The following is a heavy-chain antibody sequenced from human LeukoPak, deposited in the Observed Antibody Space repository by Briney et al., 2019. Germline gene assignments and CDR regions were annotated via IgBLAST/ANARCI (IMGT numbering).Heavy chain of an antibody. J-gene: IGHJ4*02. V-gene: IGHV4-38-2*01. CDR1: GYSISSGYY. D-gene: IGHD3-3*01. Sequence: SETLSLTCAVSGYSISSGYYWGWIRQPPGKGLEWTGSIYHSGSTYYNPSLKSRVTISVDTSKNQFSLKLSSVTAADTAVYYCARGKYDFWSGYSPLDYWGQGTLVTVSS. CDR2: IYHSGST. CDR3: ARGKYDFWSGYSPLDY.